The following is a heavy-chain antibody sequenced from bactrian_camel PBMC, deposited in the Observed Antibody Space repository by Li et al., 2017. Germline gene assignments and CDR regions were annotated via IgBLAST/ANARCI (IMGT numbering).Heavy chain of an antibody. D-gene: IGHD4*01. CDR1: GFTFSSYW. V-gene: IGHV3S1*01. Sequence: HVQLVESGGGLVQPGGSLRLSCAASGFTFSSYWMYWVRQAPGKGLEWTSSINSGGRSTYYADSVKGRATVSRINAYNTLHLQLIRLKPEDTAIYYCAKGPGYYSEWDAWGQGTQVTVS. CDR2: INSGGRST. J-gene: IGHJ6*01. CDR3: AKGPGYYSEWDA.